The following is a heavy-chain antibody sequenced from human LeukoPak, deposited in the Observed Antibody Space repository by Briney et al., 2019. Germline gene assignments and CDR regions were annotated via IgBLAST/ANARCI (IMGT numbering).Heavy chain of an antibody. CDR3: ARQSSSWSLR. CDR1: GFTFSDYY. CDR2: ITNSGSTI. Sequence: GGSLRLSCAASGFTFSDYYMSWIRQAPGKGLEWVSYITNSGSTIYYADSVKGRFTISRDNAKNSLYLQMNSLRTEDTAVYYCARQSSSWSLRWGQGTLVTVSS. D-gene: IGHD6-13*01. J-gene: IGHJ4*02. V-gene: IGHV3-11*01.